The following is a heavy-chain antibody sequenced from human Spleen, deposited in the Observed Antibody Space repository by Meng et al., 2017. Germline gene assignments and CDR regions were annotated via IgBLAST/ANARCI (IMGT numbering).Heavy chain of an antibody. CDR3: ARGSYGDHRSHWFDP. CDR1: GDSIRSGGYY. Sequence: QVQLQEPGPGLVKPSQTLSLTCSVSGDSIRSGGYYWSWIRQHPEKGLEWIGYIFYSGSTDSNPSLKSLVTISQDTSKNQFSLKMSSVTAADTAVYYCARGSYGDHRSHWFDPWGQGTLVTVSS. J-gene: IGHJ5*02. CDR2: IFYSGST. V-gene: IGHV4-31*01. D-gene: IGHD4-17*01.